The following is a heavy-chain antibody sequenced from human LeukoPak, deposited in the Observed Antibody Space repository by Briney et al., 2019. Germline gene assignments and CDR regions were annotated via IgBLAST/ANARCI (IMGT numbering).Heavy chain of an antibody. V-gene: IGHV4-4*07. CDR1: GGSISNYY. Sequence: SETLSLTCTVSGGSISNYYWSWIRQSAGKGLEWIGHIYTSGSTNYNPSLKSRVTMSLDTSKNQFSLKLSSVTAADTAVYYCARGTSSGYFQLYFDYWGQGTLVTVSS. CDR2: IYTSGST. D-gene: IGHD3-22*01. J-gene: IGHJ4*02. CDR3: ARGTSSGYFQLYFDY.